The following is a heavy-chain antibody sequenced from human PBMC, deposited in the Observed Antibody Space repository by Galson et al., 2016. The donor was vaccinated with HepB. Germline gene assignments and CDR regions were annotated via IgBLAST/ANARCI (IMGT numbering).Heavy chain of an antibody. CDR1: GFTFSSYW. CDR2: IKQDGSEK. Sequence: SLRLSCAVSGFTFSSYWMSWVRQGPGKGLEWVAIIKQDGSEKYYVDSVKGRFTISRDNAKKSLYLQMNGLRAEDTAVYYCARVGIGSSWYFDYWGQGTLVTVSS. CDR3: ARVGIGSSWYFDY. J-gene: IGHJ4*02. V-gene: IGHV3-7*01. D-gene: IGHD6-13*01.